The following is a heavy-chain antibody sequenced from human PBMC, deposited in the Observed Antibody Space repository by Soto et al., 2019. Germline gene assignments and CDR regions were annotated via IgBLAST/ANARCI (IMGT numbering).Heavy chain of an antibody. CDR3: AKSPTGWAGWYFDL. CDR2: ISGSGGST. D-gene: IGHD6-19*01. CDR1: GFTFSNYA. V-gene: IGHV3-23*01. Sequence: EVQLLESGGGLVQPGGSLRLSCAASGFTFSNYAVSWVRQAPGKGLEWVSDISGSGGSTYYADSVKGRFTISRDNSKNTLSLQVNSLTAEDTAVYYCAKSPTGWAGWYFDLCGRGTLVTVSS. J-gene: IGHJ2*01.